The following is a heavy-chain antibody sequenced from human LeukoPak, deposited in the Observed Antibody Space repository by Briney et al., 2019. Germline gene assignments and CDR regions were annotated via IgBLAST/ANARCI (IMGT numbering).Heavy chain of an antibody. Sequence: GGSLRLSCAASGFTFNSYWMIWARQAPGKGLEWVGNIKRDGSEKNYVDSVKGRFTISRDNAKNSLYLQMNSLRAEDTAVYYCARASSGWSSLTFDYWGQGTLVTVSS. CDR1: GFTFNSYW. D-gene: IGHD6-19*01. J-gene: IGHJ4*02. CDR3: ARASSGWSSLTFDY. CDR2: IKRDGSEK. V-gene: IGHV3-7*01.